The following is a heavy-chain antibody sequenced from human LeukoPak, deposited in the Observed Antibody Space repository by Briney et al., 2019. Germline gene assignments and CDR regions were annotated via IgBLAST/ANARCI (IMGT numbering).Heavy chain of an antibody. D-gene: IGHD3-3*01. J-gene: IGHJ3*02. Sequence: GASVKVSCKASGGTFISYAISWVRQAPGQGLELMGGIIPIFGTANYAQKFQGRVTITADKSTSTAYMELSSLRSEDTAVYYCARRDGDDAFDIWGQGTMVTVSS. V-gene: IGHV1-69*06. CDR1: GGTFISYA. CDR2: IIPIFGTA. CDR3: ARRDGDDAFDI.